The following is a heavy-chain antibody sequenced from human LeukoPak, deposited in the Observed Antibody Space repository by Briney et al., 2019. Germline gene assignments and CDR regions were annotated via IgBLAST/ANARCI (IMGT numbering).Heavy chain of an antibody. D-gene: IGHD4-11*01. Sequence: ASVKVSCKASGYTFTGYYMHWVRQAPGQGLEWMGRINPNSGGTNYAQKFQGRITMTRDTSISTAYMELSRLRSDDTAVYYCARPHTVLYNWFDPWGPGTLVTVSS. V-gene: IGHV1-2*06. CDR1: GYTFTGYY. CDR2: INPNSGGT. J-gene: IGHJ5*02. CDR3: ARPHTVLYNWFDP.